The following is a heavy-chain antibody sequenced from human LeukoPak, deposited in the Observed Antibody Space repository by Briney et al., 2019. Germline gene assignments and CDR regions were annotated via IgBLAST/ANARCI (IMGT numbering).Heavy chain of an antibody. CDR1: GFTFSSYG. Sequence: GGSLRLSCAASGFTFSSYGMHWVRQAPGKGLEWVAVIWYDGSNKYYADSVKGRFTISRDNSKNTLYLQMNSLRAEDTAVYYCASSFPSESVVPAAGAYYYYGMDVWGKGTTVTVSS. D-gene: IGHD2-2*01. CDR2: IWYDGSNK. V-gene: IGHV3-33*01. CDR3: ASSFPSESVVPAAGAYYYYGMDV. J-gene: IGHJ6*04.